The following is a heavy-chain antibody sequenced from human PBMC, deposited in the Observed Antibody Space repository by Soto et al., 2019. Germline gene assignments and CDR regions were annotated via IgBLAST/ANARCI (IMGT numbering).Heavy chain of an antibody. J-gene: IGHJ6*02. CDR2: ISGSGGST. Sequence: GGLRLSCAASGFTFSSYAMSWVRQAPGKGLEWVSAISGSGGSTYYADSVKGRFTISRDNSKNTLYLQMNSLRAEDTAVYYCAKDNDHTYGMDVWGQGTTVTVSS. CDR3: AKDNDHTYGMDV. CDR1: GFTFSSYA. V-gene: IGHV3-23*01.